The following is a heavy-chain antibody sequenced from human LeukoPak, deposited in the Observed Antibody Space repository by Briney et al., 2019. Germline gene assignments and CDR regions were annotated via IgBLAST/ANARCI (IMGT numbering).Heavy chain of an antibody. J-gene: IGHJ2*01. CDR1: GGSISGFY. D-gene: IGHD6-13*01. CDR2: IYYSGST. V-gene: IGHV4-59*08. Sequence: SETLSLTCTVSGGSISGFYWSWIRQPPGKGREWIGYIYYSGSTNYNPSLKSRVTISVDTSKNQFSLKLSSVTAADTAVYYCVRPGSSSWYFGLWGRGTLVTVAS. CDR3: VRPGSSSWYFGL.